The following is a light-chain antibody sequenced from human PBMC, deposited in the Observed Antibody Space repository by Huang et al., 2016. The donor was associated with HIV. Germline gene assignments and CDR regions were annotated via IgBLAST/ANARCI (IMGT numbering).Light chain of an antibody. Sequence: DIVMTHSLDSLAVSLGERATLNGKSSQSIFFRANNKNYLAWYQQKPGQPPKLLIYRASTREAGVPDRVSGSGSGTDFTLTISSLQAEDVAVYHCQQVYSTPITFGQGTRLEIK. CDR2: RAS. V-gene: IGKV4-1*01. J-gene: IGKJ5*01. CDR3: QQVYSTPIT. CDR1: QSIFFRANNKNY.